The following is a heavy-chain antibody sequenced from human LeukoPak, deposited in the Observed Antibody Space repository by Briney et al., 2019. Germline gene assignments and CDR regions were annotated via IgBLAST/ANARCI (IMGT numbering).Heavy chain of an antibody. Sequence: GGSLRLSCAASGFTFSSYAMHWVRQAPGRGLEWVAVISYDGSNKYYADSVKGRFTISRDNSKNTLYLQMNSLRAEDTAVYYCARPDLEYSGSYPHYFDYWGQGTLVTVSS. V-gene: IGHV3-30-3*01. D-gene: IGHD1-26*01. J-gene: IGHJ4*02. CDR2: ISYDGSNK. CDR3: ARPDLEYSGSYPHYFDY. CDR1: GFTFSSYA.